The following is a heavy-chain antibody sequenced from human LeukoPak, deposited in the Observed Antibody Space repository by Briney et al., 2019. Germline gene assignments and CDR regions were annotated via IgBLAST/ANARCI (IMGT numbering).Heavy chain of an antibody. V-gene: IGHV3-7*01. Sequence: PGGSLRLSCAASGFTFGGSWMNWVRQAPGEGLEWVANIKQDGSERYYVDSVKGRFTISRDNAKNSLYLQMNSLRAEDTAVYYCARDPSGSGWSLSDWGQGTPVTVSS. CDR3: ARDPSGSGWSLSD. CDR2: IKQDGSER. D-gene: IGHD6-19*01. J-gene: IGHJ4*02. CDR1: GFTFGGSW.